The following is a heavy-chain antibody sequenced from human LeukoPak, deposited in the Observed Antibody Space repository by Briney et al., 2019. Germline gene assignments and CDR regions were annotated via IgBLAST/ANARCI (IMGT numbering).Heavy chain of an antibody. V-gene: IGHV3-7*04. J-gene: IGHJ4*02. CDR1: GFTFSNYW. CDR3: ARVGIANTPDFDY. D-gene: IGHD6-13*01. CDR2: IKEDGNEK. Sequence: GGSLRLSCAASGFTFSNYWMTWVRQAPGKGLEWVANIKEDGNEKYYVVSMRGRFTISRDNAKNSLYLQMNSLRAEDTAVYYCARVGIANTPDFDYWGQGTLVTVSS.